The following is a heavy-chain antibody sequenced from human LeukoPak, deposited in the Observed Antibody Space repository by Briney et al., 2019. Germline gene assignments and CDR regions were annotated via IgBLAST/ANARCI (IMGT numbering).Heavy chain of an antibody. CDR2: IYPGDSAT. J-gene: IGHJ4*02. Sequence: GESLKISCKASAYIFITYWLGWVRQMPGTGLEWMGMIYPGDSATRNSPSFQGQVTISADTPISTAYLQWSSLKASDTAMYYCARHDRPYSSTWYIGYWGQGTLVTVSS. CDR3: ARHDRPYSSTWYIGY. V-gene: IGHV5-51*01. CDR1: AYIFITYW. D-gene: IGHD6-13*01.